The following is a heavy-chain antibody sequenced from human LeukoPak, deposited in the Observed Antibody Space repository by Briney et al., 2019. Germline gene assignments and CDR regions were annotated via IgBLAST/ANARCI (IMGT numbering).Heavy chain of an antibody. V-gene: IGHV4-39*01. CDR2: IYYSGST. J-gene: IGHJ4*02. Sequence: PSETLSLTCTVSGGSISSSSYYWGWIRQPPGKGLEWIGSIYYSGSTYYNPSLKSRVTISVDTSKNQFSLMLSSMTAADTAVYYCARQVQLERRGPYFDYWGQGTLVTVSS. CDR1: GGSISSSSYY. D-gene: IGHD1-1*01. CDR3: ARQVQLERRGPYFDY.